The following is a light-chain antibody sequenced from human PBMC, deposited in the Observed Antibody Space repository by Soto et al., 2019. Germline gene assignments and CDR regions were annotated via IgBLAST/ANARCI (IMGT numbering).Light chain of an antibody. V-gene: IGLV2-14*01. CDR2: DVS. J-gene: IGLJ1*01. Sequence: QSVLTQPAYVSGSPGQSITISCTGTSSDVGGYNYVSWYQRHPGKAPKLIIYDVSNRPSGVSNRFSGSKSGNTASLTISGLQAEDEADYYCSSYTSSTSYVFGTGT. CDR1: SSDVGGYNY. CDR3: SSYTSSTSYV.